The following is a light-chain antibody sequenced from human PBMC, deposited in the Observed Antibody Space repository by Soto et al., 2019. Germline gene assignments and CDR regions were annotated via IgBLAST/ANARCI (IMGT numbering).Light chain of an antibody. CDR2: AAS. V-gene: IGKV1-27*01. Sequence: DIQMTQSPSSLSASVGDTVTITCRASQGIIDYLAWFQQSPGKAPNLLIFAASTLQIGVPSRFSGSGAGTDFTLTISSLQPEDAATYYCQKYDSAPQTFGPGTKVEIK. CDR1: QGIIDY. CDR3: QKYDSAPQT. J-gene: IGKJ1*01.